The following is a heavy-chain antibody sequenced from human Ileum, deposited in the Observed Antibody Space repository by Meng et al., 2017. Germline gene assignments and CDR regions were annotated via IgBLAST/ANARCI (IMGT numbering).Heavy chain of an antibody. Sequence: SETLSLTCTVSGGSNSNYWWTWIRQPPGKGLEWIGYIYYSGSTNYNPSLKSRVTISVDTSKNQFSLKLSSVTAADTAVYYCARDRLYSGSYPDAFDIWGQGTMVTVSS. CDR3: ARDRLYSGSYPDAFDI. CDR2: IYYSGST. V-gene: IGHV4-59*01. D-gene: IGHD1-26*01. CDR1: GGSNSNYW. J-gene: IGHJ3*02.